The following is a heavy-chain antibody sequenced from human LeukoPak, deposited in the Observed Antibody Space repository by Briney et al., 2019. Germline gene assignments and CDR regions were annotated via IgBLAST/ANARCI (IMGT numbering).Heavy chain of an antibody. CDR3: TRDGYLIAGSRFDD. Sequence: SETLSLTCTVSGYSISDGYYWGWIRPPPGKGLEWIGSLHHSGSTYYNPSLKSRVSTSVDTSKNQIFLKLSSVTAADTAVYYCTRDGYLIAGSRFDDWGQGTLVTVTS. D-gene: IGHD6-13*01. V-gene: IGHV4-38-2*02. CDR2: LHHSGST. J-gene: IGHJ4*02. CDR1: GYSISDGYY.